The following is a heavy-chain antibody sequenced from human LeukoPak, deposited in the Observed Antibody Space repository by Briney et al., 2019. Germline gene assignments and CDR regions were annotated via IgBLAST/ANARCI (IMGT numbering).Heavy chain of an antibody. CDR1: GGSNYSYY. V-gene: IGHV4-4*09. CDR3: ARKAPKKGWFDP. Sequence: PSETLSLTCTVSGGSNYSYYWSWLRQPPGKGLDWIGYTHPSGNTNYSPSLKSRVTISIDPSRNQFSLKLSSVTAADTAVYYCARKAPKKGWFDPWGQGTLVTVSS. J-gene: IGHJ5*02. CDR2: THPSGNT.